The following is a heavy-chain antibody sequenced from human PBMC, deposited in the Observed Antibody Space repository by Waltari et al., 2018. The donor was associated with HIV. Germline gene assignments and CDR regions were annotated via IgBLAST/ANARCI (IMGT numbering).Heavy chain of an antibody. D-gene: IGHD6-13*01. CDR2: IYYSGST. Sequence: QLQLQESGPGLVKPSETLSLTCTVSGGSISSSSYYWGWIRQPPGKGLEWIGSIYYSGSTYYNPSLKRRVTISVDTSKNQFSLKLSSVTAADTAVYYCARFSIAAGGLVDYWGQGTLVTVSS. CDR1: GGSISSSSYY. V-gene: IGHV4-39*01. J-gene: IGHJ4*02. CDR3: ARFSIAAGGLVDY.